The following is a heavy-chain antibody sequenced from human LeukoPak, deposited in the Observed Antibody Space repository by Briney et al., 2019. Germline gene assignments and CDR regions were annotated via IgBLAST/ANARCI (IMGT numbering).Heavy chain of an antibody. J-gene: IGHJ6*02. CDR2: ISSSTSTI. CDR1: GFTFRSHG. CDR3: ARVNPGYSYGMDV. Sequence: GGSLRLSCVGFGFTFRSHGMNWVRRAPGKGLEWVSYISSSTSTIYYADSVKGRFTISRDNAKNSLCLQMNSLRDEDTAVYYCARVNPGYSYGMDVWGQGTTVTVSS. D-gene: IGHD5-18*01. V-gene: IGHV3-48*02.